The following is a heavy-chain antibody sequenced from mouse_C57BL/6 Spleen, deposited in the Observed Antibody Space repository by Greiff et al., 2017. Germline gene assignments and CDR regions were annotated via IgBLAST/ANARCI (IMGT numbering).Heavy chain of an antibody. J-gene: IGHJ2*01. Sequence: QVQLQQPGAELVRPGTSVKLSCKASGYTFTSYWMHWVKQRPGQGLEWIGVIDPSDSYTNYNQKFKGKATLTVETSSSTAYMQLSSLTSEDSAVYYCARGDNYDYWGQGTTLTVSS. CDR3: ARGDNYDY. V-gene: IGHV1-59*01. CDR2: IDPSDSYT. D-gene: IGHD1-3*01. CDR1: GYTFTSYW.